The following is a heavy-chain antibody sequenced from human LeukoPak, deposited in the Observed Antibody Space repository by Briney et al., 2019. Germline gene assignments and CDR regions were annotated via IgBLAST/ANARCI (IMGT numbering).Heavy chain of an antibody. V-gene: IGHV1-69-2*01. CDR1: GYTFTGYY. CDR2: VDPEDGET. J-gene: IGHJ2*01. Sequence: ASVKVSCKVSGYTFTGYYMHWVQQAPGKGLEWMGLVDPEDGETIYAEKFQGRVTITADTSTDTAYMELSSLRSEDTAVYYCARAPKASNIVVVPAARYWYFDLWGRGTLVTVSS. D-gene: IGHD2-2*01. CDR3: ARAPKASNIVVVPAARYWYFDL.